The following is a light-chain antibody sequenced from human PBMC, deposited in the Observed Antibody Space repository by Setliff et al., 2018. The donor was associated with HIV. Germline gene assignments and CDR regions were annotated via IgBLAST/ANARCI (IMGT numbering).Light chain of an antibody. V-gene: IGLV2-14*01. CDR2: EVR. J-gene: IGLJ1*01. CDR1: TSDVGGYNY. Sequence: QSVLTQPASVSGSPGQSLTISCTGTTSDVGGYNYVSWYQQHPGKAPKLIIYEVRNRPSGVSNRFSGSKSGNTASLTISGLRAEDEADYYCSSYAITNTLPFGTGTKVTVL. CDR3: SSYAITNTLP.